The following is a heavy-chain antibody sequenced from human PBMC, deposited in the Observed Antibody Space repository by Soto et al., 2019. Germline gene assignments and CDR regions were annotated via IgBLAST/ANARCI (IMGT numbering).Heavy chain of an antibody. V-gene: IGHV4-39*01. J-gene: IGHJ3*02. CDR2: IYYSGST. D-gene: IGHD2-15*01. Sequence: QLQLQESGPGLVKPSETLSLTCTVSGGSISSSSYYWGWIRQPPGKGLEWIGSIYYSGSTYYNPSLQRRATISVDTSKNQFSLKLSSVTAADTAVYYCARGYCSGGSCSKYAFDIWGQGTMVTVSS. CDR1: GGSISSSSYY. CDR3: ARGYCSGGSCSKYAFDI.